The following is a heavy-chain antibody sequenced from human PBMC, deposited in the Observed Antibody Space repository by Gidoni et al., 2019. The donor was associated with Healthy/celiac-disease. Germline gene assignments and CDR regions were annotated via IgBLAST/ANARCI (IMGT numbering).Heavy chain of an antibody. V-gene: IGHV3-30-3*01. CDR1: GFPFSSYS. Sequence: QVQLVESGGGVVQPGRSLRLSCAASGFPFSSYSMHWVRQAPGKGLEWVAVISYDGSNKYYADSVKGRFTISRDNSKNTLYLQMNSLRAEDTAVYYCASLPGDSSSPLADAFDIWGQGTMVTVSS. J-gene: IGHJ3*02. D-gene: IGHD6-6*01. CDR2: ISYDGSNK. CDR3: ASLPGDSSSPLADAFDI.